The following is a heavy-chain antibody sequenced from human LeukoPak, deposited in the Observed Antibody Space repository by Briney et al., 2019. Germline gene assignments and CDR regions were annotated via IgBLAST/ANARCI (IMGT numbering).Heavy chain of an antibody. CDR1: GLTLSPLH. V-gene: IGHV1-24*01. CDR2: FDPEDGKT. Sequence: ASVKVSCKVSGLTLSPLHMHWVRQAPGKGLEWVGGFDPEDGKTVHAQNFQDRVTLTEDTTIQTAYMELRSLKSEDTAMYYCVYDFWSGYSQAFDTWGQGTLVTVSS. J-gene: IGHJ3*02. CDR3: VYDFWSGYSQAFDT. D-gene: IGHD3-3*01.